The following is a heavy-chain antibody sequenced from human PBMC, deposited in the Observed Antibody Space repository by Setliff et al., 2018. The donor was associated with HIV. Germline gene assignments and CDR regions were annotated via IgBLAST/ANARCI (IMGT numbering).Heavy chain of an antibody. CDR3: AREWLQHTGDDAFDI. V-gene: IGHV4-4*07. CDR1: GGSFSSYH. CDR2: IYASGST. Sequence: SETLSLTCTVSGGSFSSYHWSWIRHRAGKGLEWIGHIYASGSTKYNPSLESRVTMSVDTTKNQFSLKLNSVTAADTAVYYCAREWLQHTGDDAFDIWGQGTMVTVSS. D-gene: IGHD5-12*01. J-gene: IGHJ3*02.